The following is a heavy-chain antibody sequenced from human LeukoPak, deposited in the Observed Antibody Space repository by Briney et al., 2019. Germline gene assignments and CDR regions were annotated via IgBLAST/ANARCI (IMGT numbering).Heavy chain of an antibody. D-gene: IGHD6-13*01. V-gene: IGHV4-34*01. CDR1: GGSFSGYY. J-gene: IGHJ5*02. CDR3: ARGGTAAAFGWFDP. CDR2: INHSGST. Sequence: PSETLSLTCAVYGGSFSGYYWSWISQPPGKWLEWIGEINHSGSTNYNPSLKSRVTISVDASKNQFSLKLRSVTAADTAVYYCARGGTAAAFGWFDPWGQGTLVTVSS.